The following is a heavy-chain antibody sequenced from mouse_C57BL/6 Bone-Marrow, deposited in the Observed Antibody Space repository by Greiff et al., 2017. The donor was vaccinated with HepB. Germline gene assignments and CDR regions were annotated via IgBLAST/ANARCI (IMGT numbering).Heavy chain of an antibody. V-gene: IGHV1-78*01. J-gene: IGHJ2*01. CDR3: AKMGLYYYGSSYGY. CDR2: IYPRDGSA. CDR1: GYTFTDHT. Sequence: VQLQESDAELAKPGASVKISCKVSGYTFTDHTIHWMKQRPEQGLEWIGYIYPRDGSAKYNEKFKGKATLTADKSSSTAYMQLNSLTSEDSAVYFCAKMGLYYYGSSYGYWGQGTTLTVSS. D-gene: IGHD1-1*01.